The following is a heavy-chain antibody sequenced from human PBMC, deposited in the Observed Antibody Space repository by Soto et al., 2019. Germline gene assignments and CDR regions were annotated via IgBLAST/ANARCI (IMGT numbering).Heavy chain of an antibody. D-gene: IGHD5-12*01. Sequence: EVQLLESGGGLVQPGGSLRLSCAASGFTFSTYAMSWVRQAPGKGLDLVSALSGSGDTTYYADSVKGRLTISRDNSKTTLYLQMNSLSADDTALYYCAKRRYNVYYSYYFDDWGQGTLVTVSA. CDR3: AKRRYNVYYSYYFDD. CDR1: GFTFSTYA. V-gene: IGHV3-23*01. J-gene: IGHJ4*02. CDR2: LSGSGDTT.